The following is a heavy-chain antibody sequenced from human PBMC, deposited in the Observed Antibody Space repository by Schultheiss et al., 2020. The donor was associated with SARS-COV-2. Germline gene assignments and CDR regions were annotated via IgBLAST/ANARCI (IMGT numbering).Heavy chain of an antibody. Sequence: GGSLRLSCAASGFTFDDYAMHWVRQAPGKGLEWVSGISGSGGSTYYADSVKGRFTISRDNSKKTLYLQMNSLRAEDTAVYYCARDGDNWNEGVAFDIWGQGTMVTVSS. CDR3: ARDGDNWNEGVAFDI. D-gene: IGHD1-20*01. J-gene: IGHJ3*02. V-gene: IGHV3-23*01. CDR1: GFTFDDYA. CDR2: ISGSGGST.